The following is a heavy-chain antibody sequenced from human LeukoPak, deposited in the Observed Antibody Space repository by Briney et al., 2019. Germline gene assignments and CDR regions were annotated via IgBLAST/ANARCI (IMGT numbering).Heavy chain of an antibody. Sequence: SESLSLTCAGYGGSFSGDYWSWIRPPPGKGLGWGGEINHSGSTNYNPSLKSRVTISVDTSKSQFTLQLSSVTAADTAVYYCARGNLSTVTTSNKGYYYYGMDVWGQGTTVTVSS. J-gene: IGHJ6*02. CDR2: INHSGST. D-gene: IGHD4-17*01. CDR3: ARGNLSTVTTSNKGYYYYGMDV. CDR1: GGSFSGDY. V-gene: IGHV4-34*01.